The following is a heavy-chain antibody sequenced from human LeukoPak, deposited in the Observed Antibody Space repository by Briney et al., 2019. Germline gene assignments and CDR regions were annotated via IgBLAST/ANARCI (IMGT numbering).Heavy chain of an antibody. CDR3: ASTIRSGYGES. V-gene: IGHV3-7*01. CDR1: GFSFSSYW. J-gene: IGHJ5*02. Sequence: PGGSLRLSCAASGFSFSSYWMSWVRQAPGKGLEWVANIKQDGNEKYYVDSVKGRFTISRDNAKNSLYLQMNSLRDEDTAFYYCASTIRSGYGESWGQGTLVTVSS. CDR2: IKQDGNEK. D-gene: IGHD5-12*01.